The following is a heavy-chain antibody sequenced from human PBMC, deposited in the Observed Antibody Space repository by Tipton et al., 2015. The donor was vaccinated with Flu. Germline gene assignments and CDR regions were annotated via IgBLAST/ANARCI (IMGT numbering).Heavy chain of an antibody. D-gene: IGHD3-10*01. CDR1: GFIFNSYG. CDR2: IWYDGSNK. Sequence: SLRLSCAASGFIFNSYGMHWVRQAPGKGLEWVAVIWYDGSNKYYADSVKGRFTISRDNSKNTLYLQMNSLRGEDTAVYYCARDHPSGPYGSGSYCTDWGPGTLVTVPS. J-gene: IGHJ4*02. V-gene: IGHV3-33*01. CDR3: ARDHPSGPYGSGSYCTD.